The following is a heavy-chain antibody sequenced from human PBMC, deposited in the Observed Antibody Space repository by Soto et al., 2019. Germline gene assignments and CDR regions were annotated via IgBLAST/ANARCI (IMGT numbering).Heavy chain of an antibody. J-gene: IGHJ4*02. Sequence: QVQLVESGGGVVQPGRSLRLSCAASGFTFSSYGMHWVRQAPDKGLEWVALISYDGSDKYYADSVKGRFTISRDNSKNTLYLQMNSLRVEDTAVYYCGAGQYFSDYWGQGTLVTVSS. CDR2: ISYDGSDK. CDR1: GFTFSSYG. D-gene: IGHD6-13*01. CDR3: GAGQYFSDY. V-gene: IGHV3-30*03.